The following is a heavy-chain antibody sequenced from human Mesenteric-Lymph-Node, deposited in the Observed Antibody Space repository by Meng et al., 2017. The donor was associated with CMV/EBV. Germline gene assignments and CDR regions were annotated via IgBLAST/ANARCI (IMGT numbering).Heavy chain of an antibody. V-gene: IGHV3-74*01. J-gene: IGHJ4*02. CDR3: ARDKWERYFDY. CDR1: GFTFSTYS. D-gene: IGHD1-26*01. CDR2: IKYDGSKT. Sequence: GESLKISCAASGFTFSTYSMHWVRQVPGKGLVWVSHIKYDGSKTNYADSVKGRFTISRDNAKNTLYLQMNSLRAEDTAVYYCARDKWERYFDYWGQGALVTVSS.